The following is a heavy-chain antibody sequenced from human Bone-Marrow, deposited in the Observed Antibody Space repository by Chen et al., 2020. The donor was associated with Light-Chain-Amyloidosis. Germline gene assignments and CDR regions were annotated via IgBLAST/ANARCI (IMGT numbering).Heavy chain of an antibody. CDR1: GFNFSKNA. Sequence: EVQLLESGGGLVQPGGSLRLSCAASGFNFSKNAMNWVRQAPGKGPEWVSVIGGTSKNTYYADSVKGRFTISRDNSKNMLYLQMNNLRAEDTAVYYCAKDVDRRLGYYYYMDVWGKGTTVTVSS. V-gene: IGHV3-23*01. CDR2: IGGTSKNT. J-gene: IGHJ6*03. D-gene: IGHD6-19*01. CDR3: AKDVDRRLGYYYYMDV.